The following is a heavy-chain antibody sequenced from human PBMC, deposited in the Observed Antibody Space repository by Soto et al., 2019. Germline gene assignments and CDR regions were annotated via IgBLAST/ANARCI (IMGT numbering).Heavy chain of an antibody. D-gene: IGHD3-10*01. CDR1: GYTFTSYY. V-gene: IGHV1-46*01. CDR2: INPSGGST. J-gene: IGHJ5*02. Sequence: ASVKVSCKASGYTFTSYYMHWVRQAPGQGLEWMGIINPSGGSTSYAQKFQGRVTMTRDTSTSTVYMELSSLRSEDTAVYYCARDQSRYYGSGSYLNTNSGSGHWFDPWGQGTLVTVSS. CDR3: ARDQSRYYGSGSYLNTNSGSGHWFDP.